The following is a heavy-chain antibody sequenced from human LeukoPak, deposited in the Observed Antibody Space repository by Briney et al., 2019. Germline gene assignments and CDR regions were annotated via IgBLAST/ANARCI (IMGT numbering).Heavy chain of an antibody. V-gene: IGHV3-23*01. CDR3: AKDLTLAARGLGGY. D-gene: IGHD6-6*01. CDR1: GFTFSSYA. Sequence: PGGSLRLSCAASGFTFSSYAMSWVRQAPGKGLEWVSAISGSGGSTYYADSVKGRFTISRDNSKNALYLQMNSLRAEDTAVYYCAKDLTLAARGLGGYWGQGTLVTVSS. J-gene: IGHJ4*02. CDR2: ISGSGGST.